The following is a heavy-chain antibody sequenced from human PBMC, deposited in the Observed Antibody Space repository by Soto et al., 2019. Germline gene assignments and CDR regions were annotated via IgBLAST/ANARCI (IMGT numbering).Heavy chain of an antibody. V-gene: IGHV3-23*01. CDR2: ISGSGSST. CDR1: GFTFSDYA. J-gene: IGHJ2*01. CDR3: AKGEPHWYLLNRYFEL. D-gene: IGHD2-15*01. Sequence: EVQLLESGGGLVPPGGSLRLSCAASGFTFSDYAMSWVRQAPGKGLEWVSGISGSGSSTYYADSVKGRFTSSRDKSKNTLYLQMNSLSGEDTAVQYCAKGEPHWYLLNRYFELWGRGTLVTVSS.